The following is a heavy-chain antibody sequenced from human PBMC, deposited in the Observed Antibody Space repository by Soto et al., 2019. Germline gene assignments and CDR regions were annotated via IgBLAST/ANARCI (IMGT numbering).Heavy chain of an antibody. D-gene: IGHD5-18*01. CDR2: IYSTGRS. J-gene: IGHJ5*02. CDR3: ARDGKQLWLYGRDRFDP. V-gene: IGHV4-30-4*01. CDR1: GGSISSGNYY. Sequence: QVQLQESGPGLVKPSETLSLTGAVSGGSISSGNYYWSWIRQSPGKVLEWIGYIYSTGRSYYNPSLRSRVSMSLDTSKNPFTLNVNSVTAADTAVYYCARDGKQLWLYGRDRFDPWGQGTLVNVSS.